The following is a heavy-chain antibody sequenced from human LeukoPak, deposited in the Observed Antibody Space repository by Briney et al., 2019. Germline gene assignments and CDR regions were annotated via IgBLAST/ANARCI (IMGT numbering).Heavy chain of an antibody. Sequence: SGTLSLTCTVSGDSITGFYWSWIRQPPGEGLEWIGYIYSSGSTYYNPSLKSRVTISVDTSKNQFSLKLSSVTAADTAFYYCTRRRWTFDYWGQGTLVTVSS. V-gene: IGHV4-59*08. CDR3: TRRRWTFDY. CDR1: GDSITGFY. D-gene: IGHD3/OR15-3a*01. CDR2: IYSSGST. J-gene: IGHJ4*02.